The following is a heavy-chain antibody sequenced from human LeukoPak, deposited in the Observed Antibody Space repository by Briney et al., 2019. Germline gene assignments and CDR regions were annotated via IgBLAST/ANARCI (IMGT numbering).Heavy chain of an antibody. V-gene: IGHV1-18*01. D-gene: IGHD1-1*01. J-gene: IGHJ5*02. CDR2: ISAYNGNT. Sequence: ASVKVSCKASGYTFTSYGISWVQQAPGQGLEWMGWISAYNGNTNYAQKLQGRVTMTTDTSTSTAYMELRSLRSDDTAVYYCARRQLEPHWFDPWGQGTLVTVSS. CDR3: ARRQLEPHWFDP. CDR1: GYTFTSYG.